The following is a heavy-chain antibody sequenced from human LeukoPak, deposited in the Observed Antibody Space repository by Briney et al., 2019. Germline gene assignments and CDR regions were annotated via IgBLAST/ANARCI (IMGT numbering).Heavy chain of an antibody. V-gene: IGHV3-20*04. CDR3: AKDSKIVGATFRSYHYMDV. J-gene: IGHJ6*03. CDR2: INWNGGGR. Sequence: GGSLRLSCAASGFNFDDYVMTWVRQAPGKGLEWVSGINWNGGGRGYADSVKGRFTISRDNSKNTLYLQMNSLRAEDTAVYYCAKDSKIVGATFRSYHYMDVWGKGTAVTVSS. D-gene: IGHD1-26*01. CDR1: GFNFDDYV.